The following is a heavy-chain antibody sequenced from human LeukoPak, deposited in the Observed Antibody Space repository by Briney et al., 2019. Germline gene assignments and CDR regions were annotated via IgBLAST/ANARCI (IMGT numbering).Heavy chain of an antibody. V-gene: IGHV3-30*04. CDR3: ARDLLMITFGGVIVNIKDYFDY. CDR1: GFTFSSYA. CDR2: ISYDGSNK. J-gene: IGHJ4*02. D-gene: IGHD3-16*02. Sequence: GRSLRLSCAASGFTFSSYAMHWVRQAPGKGLEWVAVISYDGSNKYYADSVKGRFTISRDNSKNTLYLQMNSLRAEDTAVYYCARDLLMITFGGVIVNIKDYFDYWGQGTLVTVSS.